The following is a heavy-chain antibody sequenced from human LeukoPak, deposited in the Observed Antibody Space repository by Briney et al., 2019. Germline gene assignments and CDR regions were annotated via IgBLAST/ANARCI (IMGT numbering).Heavy chain of an antibody. V-gene: IGHV3-23*01. J-gene: IGHJ4*02. CDR2: ISGSGGST. CDR1: GFTFSSYA. CDR3: ARGSGYYPTNHFDY. Sequence: GGSLRLSCAASGFTFSSYAMSWVRQAPGKGLEWVSAISGSGGSTYYVDSVKGRFTISRDNSKNTLSLQMNSLRAEDTAVYYCARGSGYYPTNHFDYWGQGTLVTVSS. D-gene: IGHD3-22*01.